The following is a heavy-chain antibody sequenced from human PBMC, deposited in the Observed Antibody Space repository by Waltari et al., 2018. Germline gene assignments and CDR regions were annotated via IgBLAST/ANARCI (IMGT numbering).Heavy chain of an antibody. CDR2: MSYDGISR. V-gene: IGHV3-30*01. D-gene: IGHD2-15*01. CDR3: AREGGTSGYSGYFDH. CDR1: GFPCSTWI. Sequence: VESGGGVVQPGRSLRVPCAAPGFPCSTWIIHWVRQAPGKGLEWVAAMSYDGISRYYADSVKGRFTIGGDDSKNTVYLQIDSLRPEDTAVYYCAREGGTSGYSGYFDHWGQGTLVTVSS. J-gene: IGHJ4*02.